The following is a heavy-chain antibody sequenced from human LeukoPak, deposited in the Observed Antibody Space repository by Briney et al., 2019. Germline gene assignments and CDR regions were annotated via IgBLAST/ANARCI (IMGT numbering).Heavy chain of an antibody. V-gene: IGHV4-61*02. Sequence: SETLSLTCTVSGGSISSSSYYWSWIRQPAGKGLEWIGRIYTSGSTNYNPSLKSRVTISVDTSKNQFSLKLSSVTAADTAVYYCARDSSAISGIFDYWGQGTLVTVSS. D-gene: IGHD2-2*02. CDR3: ARDSSAISGIFDY. CDR1: GGSISSSSYY. J-gene: IGHJ4*02. CDR2: IYTSGST.